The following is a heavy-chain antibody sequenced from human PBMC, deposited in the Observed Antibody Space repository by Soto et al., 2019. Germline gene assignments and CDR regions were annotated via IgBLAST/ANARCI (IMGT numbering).Heavy chain of an antibody. CDR1: GFTFSSYA. Sequence: PGGSLRLSCAASGFTFSSYAMHWVRQAPGKGLEWVAVISYDGSNKYYADSVKGRFTISRDNSKNTLYLQMNSLRAEDTAVYYCASHSIAAAVFDYWGQGTLVTVSS. CDR2: ISYDGSNK. CDR3: ASHSIAAAVFDY. J-gene: IGHJ4*02. V-gene: IGHV3-30-3*01. D-gene: IGHD6-13*01.